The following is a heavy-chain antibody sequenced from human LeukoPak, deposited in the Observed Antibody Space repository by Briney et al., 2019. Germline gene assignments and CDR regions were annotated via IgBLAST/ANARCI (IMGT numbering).Heavy chain of an antibody. CDR2: INYSGNT. D-gene: IGHD1-7*01. V-gene: IGHV4-59*04. CDR1: GGSISRYY. Sequence: SETLSLTCTVSGGSISRYYWSWIRQPAGKGLEWMGSINYSGNTFDNMSLKSRVTLSLDMSNNQFFLNLKSVAAADTAIYYCVRSELNDYRRFWGQGILVIVSS. J-gene: IGHJ4*02. CDR3: VRSELNDYRRF.